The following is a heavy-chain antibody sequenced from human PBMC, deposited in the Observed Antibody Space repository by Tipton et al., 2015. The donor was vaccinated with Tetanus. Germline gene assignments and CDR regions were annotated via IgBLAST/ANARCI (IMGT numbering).Heavy chain of an antibody. D-gene: IGHD1-26*01. J-gene: IGHJ1*01. Sequence: QLVQSGAEVKQPGASVKVSCKTSGYTFTSYDMNWVRQAPGQGLEWMGWVTPTNGRTGYAQKFQGRVAMTRDASINTAYMEPSSLTSEDTAVYYCVRGEWELTFWGQGTLVTVSS. CDR1: GYTFTSYD. CDR2: VTPTNGRT. CDR3: VRGEWELTF. V-gene: IGHV1-8*02.